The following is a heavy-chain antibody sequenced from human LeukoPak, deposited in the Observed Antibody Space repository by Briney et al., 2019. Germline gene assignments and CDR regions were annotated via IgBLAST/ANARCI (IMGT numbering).Heavy chain of an antibody. CDR2: ISGSGGST. J-gene: IGHJ3*02. Sequence: GESLKISCKGSGYSFTSYWIGWVRQAPGKGLEWVSAISGSGGSTYYADSVKGRFTISRDNAKKSVHLQMNSLRAEDTAVYYCARGASVVAGSDNALDIWGQGTMVTVSS. V-gene: IGHV3-23*01. D-gene: IGHD6-19*01. CDR3: ARGASVVAGSDNALDI. CDR1: GYSFTSYW.